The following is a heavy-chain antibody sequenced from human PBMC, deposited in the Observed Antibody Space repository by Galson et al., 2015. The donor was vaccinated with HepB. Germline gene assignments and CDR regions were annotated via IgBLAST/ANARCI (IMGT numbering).Heavy chain of an antibody. D-gene: IGHD5-12*01. Sequence: SLRLSCAASGFTFSNYAIHWVRQAPGKGLQYVSAINTNGGDTYYADSVKGRFTISRDNSRNTVYLQMRSLRPDDTAVYYCVKDDDYDIDGAFDIWGQGTMVTVSS. V-gene: IGHV3-64D*06. CDR1: GFTFSNYA. CDR2: INTNGGDT. J-gene: IGHJ3*02. CDR3: VKDDDYDIDGAFDI.